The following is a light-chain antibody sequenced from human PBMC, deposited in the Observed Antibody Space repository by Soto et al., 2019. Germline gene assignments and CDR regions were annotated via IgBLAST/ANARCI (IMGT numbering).Light chain of an antibody. Sequence: QSVLTQPASVSGSPGQSITISCSGFSSDVGDYNYVSWYQQYPGKAPKLIISEVTNRPSGVSNRFSGSKSGNTASLTISGLQAEDEADYYCSSYTTISTVLFGGGTKLTVL. CDR3: SSYTTISTVL. CDR2: EVT. V-gene: IGLV2-14*01. J-gene: IGLJ2*01. CDR1: SSDVGDYNY.